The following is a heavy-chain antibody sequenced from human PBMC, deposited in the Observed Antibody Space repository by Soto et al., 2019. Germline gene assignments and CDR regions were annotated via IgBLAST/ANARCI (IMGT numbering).Heavy chain of an antibody. J-gene: IGHJ4*02. D-gene: IGHD4-4*01. CDR1: GFTFSGAW. CDR2: IKSKTHGETT. Sequence: EVQLVESGGGLVKPGGSLTLSCAASGFTFSGAWMSWVRRAPGMGLEWVGRIKSKTHGETTDYATSVRGRFILSRDDSVNTLYLQLNSLKTEDTAVYYCTTDTMSTVSNYFAYCCQGTLVTVSS. V-gene: IGHV3-15*07. CDR3: TTDTMSTVSNYFAY.